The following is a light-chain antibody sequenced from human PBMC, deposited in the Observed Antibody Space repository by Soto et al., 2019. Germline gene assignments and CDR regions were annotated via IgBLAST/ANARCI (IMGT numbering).Light chain of an antibody. CDR2: ATS. J-gene: IGKJ1*01. Sequence: EVVLTQSPATLSLSPGEGATLSCRASQSIGNYLAWYQQKPGQAPRLLIYATSNRATGIPARFSGSGSGTDFTLTISSLEPEEFAVYHCQQYGASPWTFGQGTKVDIK. V-gene: IGKV3-11*01. CDR1: QSIGNY. CDR3: QQYGASPWT.